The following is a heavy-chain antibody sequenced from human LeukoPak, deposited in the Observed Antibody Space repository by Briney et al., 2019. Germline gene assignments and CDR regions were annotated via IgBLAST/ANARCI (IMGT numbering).Heavy chain of an antibody. CDR1: GFTFSSYA. Sequence: GGSPRLSCAASGFTFSSYAMSWVRQAPGKGLEWVSAISGSGGSTYYADSVKGRFTISRDNSKNTLYLQMNSQRAEDTAVYYCAKDPRYGDCAENYYFDYWGQGTLVTVSS. V-gene: IGHV3-23*01. CDR3: AKDPRYGDCAENYYFDY. J-gene: IGHJ4*02. CDR2: ISGSGGST. D-gene: IGHD4-17*01.